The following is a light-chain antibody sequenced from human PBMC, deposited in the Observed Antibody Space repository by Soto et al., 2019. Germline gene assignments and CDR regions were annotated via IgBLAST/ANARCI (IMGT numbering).Light chain of an antibody. CDR3: CSYAGSYTLGV. CDR2: DVS. V-gene: IGLV2-11*01. J-gene: IGLJ3*02. CDR1: GSDIGNYNY. Sequence: QSALTQPASVSGSPGQSITISCTGTGSDIGNYNYVSWYQQHPGKAPKLMIYDVSKRPSGVPDRFSGSKSGNTASLTISGLQAEDEADYYCCSYAGSYTLGVFGGGTKVTVL.